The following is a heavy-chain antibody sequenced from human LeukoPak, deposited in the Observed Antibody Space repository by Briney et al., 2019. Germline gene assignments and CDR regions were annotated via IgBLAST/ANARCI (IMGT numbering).Heavy chain of an antibody. J-gene: IGHJ6*02. V-gene: IGHV4-39*07. D-gene: IGHD5-24*01. CDR1: GGSISSSSYY. CDR2: IYYSGST. Sequence: SETRSLTCTVSGGSISSSSYYWGWIRQPPGKGLEWIGSIYYSGSTYYNPSLKSRVTISVDTSKNQFSLKLSSVTAADTAVYYCARDGYTNYYYGMDVWGQGTTVTVSS. CDR3: ARDGYTNYYYGMDV.